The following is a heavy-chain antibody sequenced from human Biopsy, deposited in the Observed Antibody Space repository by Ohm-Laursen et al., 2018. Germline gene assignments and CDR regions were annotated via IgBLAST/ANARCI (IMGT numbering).Heavy chain of an antibody. D-gene: IGHD3-3*01. J-gene: IGHJ4*01. CDR1: GFTFNIYA. Sequence: SLRLSCAASGFTFNIYAMAWVRQAPEKGLEWVSSISRSGDNTYYSDSVKGRFTISRDSSKNTLHLQMNSLRAEDTAVYYCAKEEPPQGYDFWSGHYYYFDYWGQGTLVTVSS. CDR2: ISRSGDNT. CDR3: AKEEPPQGYDFWSGHYYYFDY. V-gene: IGHV3-23*01.